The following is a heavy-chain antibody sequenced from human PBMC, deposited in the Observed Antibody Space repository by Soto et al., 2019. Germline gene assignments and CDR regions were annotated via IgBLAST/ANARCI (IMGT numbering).Heavy chain of an antibody. Sequence: GGSLRLSCAASGFTLSSYWMHWVRQAPGKGLVWVSRINSDGSSTSYADSVKGRFTISRDDAKNTLYLQMNSLRAEDTAVYYCVRENYYYGMDVWGQGTTVTVSS. V-gene: IGHV3-74*01. J-gene: IGHJ6*02. CDR1: GFTLSSYW. CDR3: VRENYYYGMDV. CDR2: INSDGSST.